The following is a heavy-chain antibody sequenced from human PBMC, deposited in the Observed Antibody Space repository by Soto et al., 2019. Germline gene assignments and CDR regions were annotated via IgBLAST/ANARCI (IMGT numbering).Heavy chain of an antibody. D-gene: IGHD3-22*01. CDR3: ASAREDYYDSSGYYGFGAFDI. Sequence: QVQLQESGPGLVKPSQTLSLTCTVSGGSISSGGYYWSWIRQHPGKGLEWIGYIYYSGSTYYNPSLKYRVTRSVDTSKNQFSLKLSSVTAADTSVYYCASAREDYYDSSGYYGFGAFDIWGQGTMVTVSS. J-gene: IGHJ3*02. V-gene: IGHV4-31*03. CDR2: IYYSGST. CDR1: GGSISSGGYY.